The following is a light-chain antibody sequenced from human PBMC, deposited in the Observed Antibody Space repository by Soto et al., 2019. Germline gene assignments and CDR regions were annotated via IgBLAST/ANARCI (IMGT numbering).Light chain of an antibody. Sequence: EIVLTQSPGTLSLSPGERATLSCRASQSVSSSYLAWYQQKPGQAPRLLIYGASSRATGIPDRFSGSGSGTAFTLTISRLEPEDFAVYYGQQYGSSLFTFGPGTKVDIK. V-gene: IGKV3-20*01. J-gene: IGKJ3*01. CDR1: QSVSSSY. CDR3: QQYGSSLFT. CDR2: GAS.